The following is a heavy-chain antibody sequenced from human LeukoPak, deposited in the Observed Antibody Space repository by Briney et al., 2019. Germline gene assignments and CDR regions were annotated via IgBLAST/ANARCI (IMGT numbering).Heavy chain of an antibody. J-gene: IGHJ4*02. CDR2: ISSSSSYR. CDR1: GFTFSRYS. D-gene: IGHD3-16*01. CDR3: MSYAGRSDDY. V-gene: IGHV3-21*03. Sequence: GGSLRPSCAASGFTFSRYSMNWVRQAPGKGLEWVSSISSSSSYRYYADSVKGRFTISRDNAKNSLRLQMNSLRAEDTAVYYCMSYAGRSDDYWGQGTLVTVSS.